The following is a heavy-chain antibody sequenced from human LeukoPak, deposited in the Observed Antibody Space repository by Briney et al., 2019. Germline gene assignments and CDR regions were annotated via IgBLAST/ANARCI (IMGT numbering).Heavy chain of an antibody. D-gene: IGHD3-22*01. CDR2: ISYDGSNK. V-gene: IGHV3-30*18. CDR1: GFTFSSYG. J-gene: IGHJ4*02. CDR3: AKDGYDSSGPEGY. Sequence: GGSLRLSCAASGFTFSSYGMHWVRQAPGKGLEWVAVISYDGSNKYYADSVKGRFTISRDNSKNTLYLQMNSLRAEDTAVYYCAKDGYDSSGPEGYWGQGTLVTVSS.